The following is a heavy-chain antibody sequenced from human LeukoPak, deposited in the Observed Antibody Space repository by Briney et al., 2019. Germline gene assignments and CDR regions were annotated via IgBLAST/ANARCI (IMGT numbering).Heavy chain of an antibody. Sequence: SETLSLTCTVSGGSISSYYWSWIRRPAGKGLEWIGRIYTSGSTNYNPSLKSRVTMSVDTSKNQFSLKLSSVTAADTAVYYCARERTPRGYSSGWYGGYDYWGQGTLVTVSS. J-gene: IGHJ4*02. V-gene: IGHV4-4*07. D-gene: IGHD6-19*01. CDR3: ARERTPRGYSSGWYGGYDY. CDR2: IYTSGST. CDR1: GGSISSYY.